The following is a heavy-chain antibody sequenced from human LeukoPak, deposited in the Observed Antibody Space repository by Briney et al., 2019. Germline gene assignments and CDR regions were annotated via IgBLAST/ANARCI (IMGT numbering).Heavy chain of an antibody. J-gene: IGHJ6*02. D-gene: IGHD6-13*01. CDR3: ARYTWQMVPRVYYYGMDV. CDR1: DGSTSSCGYE. CDR2: VYYNGST. V-gene: IGHV4-31*03. Sequence: SQTMSLTCTVADGSTSSCGYEWRWIRQHRGKGMEWIGYVYYNGSTYYNPSVKSRVTVAVDTSKTQFSLKLTYVTAANTAVYYCARYTWQMVPRVYYYGMDVWGQGTTVTVSS.